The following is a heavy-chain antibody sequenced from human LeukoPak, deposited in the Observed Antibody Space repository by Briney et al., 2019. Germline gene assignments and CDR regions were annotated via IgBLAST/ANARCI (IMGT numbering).Heavy chain of an antibody. V-gene: IGHV1-69*05. CDR1: GGTFSSYA. J-gene: IGHJ4*02. CDR3: ARGGAVEMWYFDY. D-gene: IGHD5-24*01. Sequence: ASVKVSCKASGGTFSSYAISWVRQAPGQGLEWMGGIIPIFGTANYAQKFQGRVTITTDESTSTAYMELSSLRSEDTAVYYCARGGAVEMWYFDYWGQGTLVTVSS. CDR2: IIPIFGTA.